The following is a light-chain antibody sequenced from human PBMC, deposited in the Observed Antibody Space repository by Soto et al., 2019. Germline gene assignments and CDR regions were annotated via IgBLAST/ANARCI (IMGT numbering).Light chain of an antibody. CDR3: SSYTSSDVV. CDR2: EVS. J-gene: IGLJ2*01. Sequence: QSALTQPASVSGSPGQSITISCTGTSRDVGCYNYVSWYQQHPGKAPKLMIYEVSNRPSGVSKRFSGSKSGNTASLTISGIQAEDEADYYCSSYTSSDVVFGGGTKLTVL. V-gene: IGLV2-14*01. CDR1: SRDVGCYNY.